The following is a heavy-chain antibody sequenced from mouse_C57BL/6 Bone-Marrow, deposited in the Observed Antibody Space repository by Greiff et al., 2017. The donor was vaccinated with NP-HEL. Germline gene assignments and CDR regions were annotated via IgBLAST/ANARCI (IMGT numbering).Heavy chain of an antibody. D-gene: IGHD2-4*01. CDR3: ARDQGIRMDY. CDR1: GFTFSSYS. Sequence: DVHLVESGGGLVKPGGSLKLSCAASGFTFSSYSMSWVRQTPGKRLEWVATISDGGSCTYYPDNVKGRFTISRDNAKNNLYLQMSQLKSEDTAMYYCARDQGIRMDYWGQGTTLTVSS. J-gene: IGHJ2*01. CDR2: ISDGGSCT. V-gene: IGHV5-4*01.